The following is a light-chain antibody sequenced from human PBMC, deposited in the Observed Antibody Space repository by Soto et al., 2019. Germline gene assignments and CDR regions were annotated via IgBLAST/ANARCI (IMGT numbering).Light chain of an antibody. CDR2: DAS. J-gene: IGKJ1*01. CDR1: RSISGW. Sequence: DIQMTQSPSTLSASVGDRVTITCRASRSISGWLAWYQQKPGKAPELLIYDASSLKSGVPSRFSGSGSGTEFTLTISSLQPDDFATYYCQQYSSHSWTFGQGTKVDIK. V-gene: IGKV1-5*01. CDR3: QQYSSHSWT.